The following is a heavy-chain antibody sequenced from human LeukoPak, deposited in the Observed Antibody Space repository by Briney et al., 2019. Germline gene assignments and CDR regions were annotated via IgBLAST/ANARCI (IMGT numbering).Heavy chain of an antibody. Sequence: GGSLRLSCAASGFTFSSYSMNWVRQAPGKGLEWVSYISSSSSTIYYADSVKGRFTISRDNAKNSPYLQTNSLRAEDTAVYYCARDTLTGGDYWGQGTLVTVSS. V-gene: IGHV3-48*04. D-gene: IGHD7-27*01. J-gene: IGHJ4*02. CDR2: ISSSSSTI. CDR1: GFTFSSYS. CDR3: ARDTLTGGDY.